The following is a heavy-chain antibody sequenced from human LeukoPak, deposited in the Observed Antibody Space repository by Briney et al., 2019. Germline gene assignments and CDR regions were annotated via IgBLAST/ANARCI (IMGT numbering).Heavy chain of an antibody. Sequence: ASVKVSCKASGYTFTSYGISWVRQAPGQGLEWMGWISAYNGNTNYAQKLQGRVTMTTDTSTSTAYMELRSLRSDDTAVYYCARERDSSGWTDYYYMDVWGKGTTVTVSS. V-gene: IGHV1-18*01. J-gene: IGHJ6*03. CDR3: ARERDSSGWTDYYYMDV. CDR1: GYTFTSYG. CDR2: ISAYNGNT. D-gene: IGHD6-19*01.